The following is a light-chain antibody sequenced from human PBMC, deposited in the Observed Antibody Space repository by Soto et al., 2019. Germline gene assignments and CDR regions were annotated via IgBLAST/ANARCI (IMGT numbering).Light chain of an antibody. Sequence: SYELTQPPSVSVSPGQTASITCSGDKLGDKYACWYQQKPGQSPVLVIYQDSKRPSGIPERFSGSNSGNTATLTISGTQAVDEAGYYCQAWDSSTDVVFGGGTKLTVL. V-gene: IGLV3-1*01. CDR1: KLGDKY. J-gene: IGLJ2*01. CDR3: QAWDSSTDVV. CDR2: QDS.